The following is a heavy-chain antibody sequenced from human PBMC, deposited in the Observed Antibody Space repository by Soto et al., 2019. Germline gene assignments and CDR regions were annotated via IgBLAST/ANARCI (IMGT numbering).Heavy chain of an antibody. CDR2: INHSGST. V-gene: IGHV4-30-4*01. Sequence: SETLSLTCTVSGGSISSGDYYWSWIRQPPGKGLEWIGEINHSGSTNYNPSLKSRVTTSVDTSKNQFSLKLSSVTAADTAVYYCARVGRYNWNYYFDYWGQGTLVTVSS. D-gene: IGHD1-7*01. CDR3: ARVGRYNWNYYFDY. CDR1: GGSISSGDYY. J-gene: IGHJ4*02.